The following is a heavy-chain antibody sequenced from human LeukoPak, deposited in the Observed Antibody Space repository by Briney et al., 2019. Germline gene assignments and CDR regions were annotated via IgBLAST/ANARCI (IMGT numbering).Heavy chain of an antibody. CDR3: ARRVVVVPAAIAGYWFDP. CDR2: INHSGST. CDR1: GGSFSGYY. D-gene: IGHD2-2*01. J-gene: IGHJ5*02. V-gene: IGHV4-34*01. Sequence: SETLSLTCAVYGGSFSGYYWSWIRQPPGKGLEWIGEINHSGSTNYNPSLKSRVTISVDTSKNQFSLKLSSVTAADTAVYYCARRVVVVPAAIAGYWFDPWGQGTLVPVSS.